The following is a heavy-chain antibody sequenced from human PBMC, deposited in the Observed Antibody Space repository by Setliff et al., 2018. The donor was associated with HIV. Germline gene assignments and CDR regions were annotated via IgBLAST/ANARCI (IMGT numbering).Heavy chain of an antibody. V-gene: IGHV1-69*13. CDR2: IIPIIATT. D-gene: IGHD6-19*01. J-gene: IGHJ4*02. CDR3: ARNGPHGSGWYNYFDF. CDR1: GGTFTNYI. Sequence: ASVKVSCKASGGTFTNYIYSWVRQAPGQGLEWMGGIIPIIATTNYAQKFQDRVTITADELTNTAYMDVSSLRSEDTAVYYCARNGPHGSGWYNYFDFWGQGTLVTVSS.